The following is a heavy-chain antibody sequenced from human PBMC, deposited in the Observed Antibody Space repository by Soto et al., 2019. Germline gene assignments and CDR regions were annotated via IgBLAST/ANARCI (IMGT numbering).Heavy chain of an antibody. V-gene: IGHV3-74*01. CDR1: GFTFSNYW. Sequence: GGALRLSCVGSGFTFSNYWMHWVRQATGKGLEWVSRVKSDGSSTSYADSVKGRFTISRDNSKNTLYLQMNSLRAEDTAVYYCARDRGDFWSGYYTWFDPWGQGTLVTVSS. J-gene: IGHJ5*02. CDR2: VKSDGSST. CDR3: ARDRGDFWSGYYTWFDP. D-gene: IGHD3-3*01.